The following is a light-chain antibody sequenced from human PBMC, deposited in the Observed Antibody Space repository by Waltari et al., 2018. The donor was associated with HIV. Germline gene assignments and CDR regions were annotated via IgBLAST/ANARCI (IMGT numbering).Light chain of an antibody. V-gene: IGKV4-1*01. CDR1: QSVLHSSNRNNY. J-gene: IGKJ1*01. CDR3: QQYWTNPRT. Sequence: DIVMTQSPDSLVVSLGERATINCKSSQSVLHSSNRNNYLAWYQQKPGQPPKLLIYWASSRGSGVPDRFSGSGSGTDFTLTISSLQAEDVAVYYCQQYWTNPRTFGQGTKVEIK. CDR2: WAS.